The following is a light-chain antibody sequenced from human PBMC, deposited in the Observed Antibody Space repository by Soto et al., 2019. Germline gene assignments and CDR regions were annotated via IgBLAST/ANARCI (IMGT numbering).Light chain of an antibody. CDR2: DVS. Sequence: QSALTQPASVSGSPGQSITISCTGTGSDVGGYNYVSWYQQHPGKAPNVMIYDVSNRPSGVSNRFSGSKSGNTASLTISGLQAEDEADYDCSSYTSASTPLVFGGGAKVIVL. CDR1: GSDVGGYNY. J-gene: IGLJ2*01. V-gene: IGLV2-14*01. CDR3: SSYTSASTPLV.